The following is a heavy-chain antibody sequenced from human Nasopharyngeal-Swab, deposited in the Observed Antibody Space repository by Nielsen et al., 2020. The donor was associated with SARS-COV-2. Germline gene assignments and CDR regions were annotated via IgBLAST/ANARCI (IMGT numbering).Heavy chain of an antibody. CDR1: GGSISSYY. V-gene: IGHV4-59*13. Sequence: SETLSLTCTVSGGSISSYYWSWIRQPPGKGLEWIGYIYYSGSTNYNPSLKSRVTISVDTSKNQFSLKLSSVTAADTAVYYCARDSVAGSSSAYYYYGMDVWGQGTTVTVS. CDR3: ARDSVAGSSSAYYYYGMDV. CDR2: IYYSGST. D-gene: IGHD6-6*01. J-gene: IGHJ6*02.